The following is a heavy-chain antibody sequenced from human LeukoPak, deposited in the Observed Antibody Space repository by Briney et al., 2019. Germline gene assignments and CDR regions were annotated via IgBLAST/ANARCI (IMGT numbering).Heavy chain of an antibody. D-gene: IGHD3-9*01. CDR2: IIPIFGTA. CDR3: ARGERDIFPHGYGMDV. CDR1: VGTFSSYA. Sequence: GASVKVSCKASVGTFSSYAISWVRQAPGQGLEWMGGIIPIFGTANYAQKFQGRVTITADESTSTAYMELSSLRPEDTAVYYCARGERDIFPHGYGMDVWGKGTTVTVSS. V-gene: IGHV1-69*13. J-gene: IGHJ6*04.